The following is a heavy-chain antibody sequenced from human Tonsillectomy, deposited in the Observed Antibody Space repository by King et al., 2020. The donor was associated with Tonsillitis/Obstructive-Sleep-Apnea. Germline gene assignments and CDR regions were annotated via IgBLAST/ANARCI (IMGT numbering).Heavy chain of an antibody. V-gene: IGHV3-53*01. CDR2: IYSGGST. Sequence: VQLVESGGGLIQPGGSLRLSCAASGFTVSSSYMNWVRQAPGKGLEWVSVIYSGGSTYYADSVKGRFTISRDNSKNTLYLQMNSLRAEDTAVYYCAREGGDYYYVMDVWGQGTTVTVSS. CDR3: AREGGDYYYVMDV. D-gene: IGHD4-17*01. J-gene: IGHJ6*02. CDR1: GFTVSSSY.